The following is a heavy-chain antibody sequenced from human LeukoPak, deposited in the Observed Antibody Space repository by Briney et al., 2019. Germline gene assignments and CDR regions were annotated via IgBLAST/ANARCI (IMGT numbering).Heavy chain of an antibody. D-gene: IGHD3-16*01. J-gene: IGHJ4*02. Sequence: GGSLRLSCAASGFTFSNVWMSWVRQVPGKGLEWVGRIISISGGGTSDYPAPVKGRFTISRDDSKNTVYLQMNSLKTEETAVYYCTTHRGEWVLDSWGQGTLVTVSS. CDR3: TTHRGEWVLDS. CDR1: GFTFSNVW. V-gene: IGHV3-15*01. CDR2: IISISGGGTS.